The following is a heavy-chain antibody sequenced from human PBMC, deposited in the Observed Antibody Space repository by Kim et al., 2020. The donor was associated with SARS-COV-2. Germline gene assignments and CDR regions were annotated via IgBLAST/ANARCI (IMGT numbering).Heavy chain of an antibody. CDR3: ARGWAYSSGWKLTDFDY. D-gene: IGHD6-19*01. V-gene: IGHV4-34*01. J-gene: IGHJ4*02. Sequence: LKSRVTKSEDTSNNQFSLKLSSVTAADTAVYYCARGWAYSSGWKLTDFDYWGQGTLVTVSS.